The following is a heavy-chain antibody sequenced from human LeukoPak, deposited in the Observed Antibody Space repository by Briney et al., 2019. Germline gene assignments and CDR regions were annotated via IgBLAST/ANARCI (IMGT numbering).Heavy chain of an antibody. CDR2: INWNGGST. D-gene: IGHD3-22*01. CDR3: ARVTYDSNGSDAFDI. Sequence: GGSLRLSCAASGFTFDDYGMSWVRQAPGKGLEWVSGINWNGGSTGYADSVKGRFTISRDNAKNSLYLQMNSLRAEDTALYYCARVTYDSNGSDAFDIWGQGTMVTVSS. CDR1: GFTFDDYG. J-gene: IGHJ3*02. V-gene: IGHV3-20*04.